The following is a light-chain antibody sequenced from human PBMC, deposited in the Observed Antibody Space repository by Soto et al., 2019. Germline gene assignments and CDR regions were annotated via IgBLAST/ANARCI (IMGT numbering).Light chain of an antibody. CDR2: DAS. V-gene: IGKV1-5*01. Sequence: DIQMTQSPSTLSASVGDRVTITCRASQNIRTWLAWFQQKPGKAPKVLIYDASTLETGVPSRFSGSGSGTEFTLTISNLQPDDFASYYCQHYNGYFGQGTKLESK. J-gene: IGKJ2*01. CDR1: QNIRTW. CDR3: QHYNGY.